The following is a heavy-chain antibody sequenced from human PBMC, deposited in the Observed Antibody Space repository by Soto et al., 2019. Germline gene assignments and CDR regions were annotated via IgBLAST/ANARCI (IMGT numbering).Heavy chain of an antibody. V-gene: IGHV3-23*01. D-gene: IGHD3-10*01. CDR1: GFTFSSYA. CDR2: ISGSGGST. J-gene: IGHJ3*02. CDR3: AKEIRSMVRGSRGAFDI. Sequence: EVQLLESGGGLVQPGGSLRLSCAASGFTFSSYAMSWVRQAPGKGLEWVSAISGSGGSTYYADSVKGRFTISRDNSKNTLYLQMNSLRAEDTAVYYCAKEIRSMVRGSRGAFDIWGQGTMVTVSS.